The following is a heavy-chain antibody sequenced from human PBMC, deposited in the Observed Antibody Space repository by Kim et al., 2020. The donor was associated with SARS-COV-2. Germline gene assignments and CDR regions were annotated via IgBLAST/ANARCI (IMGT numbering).Heavy chain of an antibody. J-gene: IGHJ6*02. V-gene: IGHV3-30*18. CDR2: ISFDGIKK. CDR3: AKADSTSYYYESFMDV. CDR1: GFTFSNYG. Sequence: GGSLRLSCVASGFTFSNYGMHWVRQAPGKGLEWVAVISFDGIKKKYADSVKGRFTVSRDNSENTVSLQIDSLRVEDTAVYFCAKADSTSYYYESFMDVWGQGATVIVSS. D-gene: IGHD3-22*01.